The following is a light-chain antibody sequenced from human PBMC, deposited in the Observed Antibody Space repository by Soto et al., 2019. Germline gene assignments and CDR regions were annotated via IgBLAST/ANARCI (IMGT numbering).Light chain of an antibody. V-gene: IGKV3-20*01. CDR2: GAS. J-gene: IGKJ1*01. CDR1: QSVRRGY. Sequence: EIVLTQSPGTLSLSPGERATLSCRASQSVRRGYLAWYQQKPGQAPRLLIYGASSRATGIPDRFSGSGSGTDFTLTISRREPEDFAVYYCQQYSSTPLTFGQRTKVEIK. CDR3: QQYSSTPLT.